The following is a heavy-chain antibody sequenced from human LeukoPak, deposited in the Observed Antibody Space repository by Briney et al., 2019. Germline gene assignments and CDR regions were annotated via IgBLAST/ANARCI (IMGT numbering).Heavy chain of an antibody. CDR2: ISYDGSNK. Sequence: PGGSLRLSCAASGFTFSSYAMHWVRQAPGKGLEWVAVISYDGSNKYYADSVKGRFTISRDNSKNTLYLQMNSPRAEDTAVYYCARASYSGSGNWGQGTLVTVSS. J-gene: IGHJ4*02. CDR3: ARASYSGSGN. V-gene: IGHV3-30-3*01. CDR1: GFTFSSYA. D-gene: IGHD3-10*01.